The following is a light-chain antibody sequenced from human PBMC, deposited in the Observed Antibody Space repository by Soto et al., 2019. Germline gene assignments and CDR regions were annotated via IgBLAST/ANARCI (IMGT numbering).Light chain of an antibody. CDR3: QQYNNWPPDRT. CDR2: GAS. V-gene: IGKV3-15*01. J-gene: IGKJ1*01. Sequence: EIVMTQSPATLSVSPGERATLSCRASQSVGSNLAGYQQKPGQAPRLLIYGASTRAIGIPARFSGSGSGTEFTLTISSLQSEDFAIYFCQQYNNWPPDRTFGQGTKVEIK. CDR1: QSVGSN.